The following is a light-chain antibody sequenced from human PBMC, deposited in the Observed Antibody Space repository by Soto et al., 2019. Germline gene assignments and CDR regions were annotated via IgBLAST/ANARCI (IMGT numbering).Light chain of an antibody. V-gene: IGLV2-14*01. J-gene: IGLJ3*02. CDR3: SSYTTSSTRV. Sequence: QSALTQPASVSGSPGQSITISCTGTSSDVGGYKFVSWYQQHPGKAPKLMIYEVSNRPSGVSNRFSGSKSGNTASLTISGLQAEDEADYYCSSYTTSSTRVFGGGTKLTGL. CDR1: SSDVGGYKF. CDR2: EVS.